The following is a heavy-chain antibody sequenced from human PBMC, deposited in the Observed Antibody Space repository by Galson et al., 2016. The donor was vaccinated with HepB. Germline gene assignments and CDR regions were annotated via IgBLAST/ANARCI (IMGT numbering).Heavy chain of an antibody. CDR1: GFTFSSYA. CDR2: IYISGGGI. Sequence: SLRLSCAASGFTFSSYAMNWVRQAPGKGLEWISYIYISGGGINYSDSVRGRFTISRDNAKNSLYLQMNSLRDEDTAVYYCVTDFWPTEVGWGQGTTVIVSS. V-gene: IGHV3-48*02. CDR3: VTDFWPTEVG. D-gene: IGHD3-3*01. J-gene: IGHJ6*02.